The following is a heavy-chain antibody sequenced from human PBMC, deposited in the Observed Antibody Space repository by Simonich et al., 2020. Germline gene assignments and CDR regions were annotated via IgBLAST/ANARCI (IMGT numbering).Heavy chain of an antibody. Sequence: QVQLVQSGAEVKKPGASVKASCKASGYTFTGYYMHWERQAPGQGLVCRGCINPNSCGTNYAQKVQGRVTKTRDTSISTAYMELSRLRSDDTAVYYCARGRIAAAGTYYYYYMDVWGKGTTVTVSS. J-gene: IGHJ6*03. CDR3: ARGRIAAAGTYYYYYMDV. V-gene: IGHV1-2*02. D-gene: IGHD6-13*01. CDR1: GYTFTGYY. CDR2: INPNSCGT.